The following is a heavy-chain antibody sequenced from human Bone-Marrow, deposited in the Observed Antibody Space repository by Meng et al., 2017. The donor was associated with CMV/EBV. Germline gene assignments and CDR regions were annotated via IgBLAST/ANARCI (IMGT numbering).Heavy chain of an antibody. D-gene: IGHD4-17*01. Sequence: SETLSLTCTVSGGSISSGDYYWSWLRQPPGKGLEWIGYIYYSGSTYYNPSLKSRVTISVDTSKNQFSLKLSSVTAADTAVYYCAKIATGYYSGMDVWGQGTTVTVSS. CDR1: GGSISSGDYY. J-gene: IGHJ6*02. V-gene: IGHV4-30-4*08. CDR2: IYYSGST. CDR3: AKIATGYYSGMDV.